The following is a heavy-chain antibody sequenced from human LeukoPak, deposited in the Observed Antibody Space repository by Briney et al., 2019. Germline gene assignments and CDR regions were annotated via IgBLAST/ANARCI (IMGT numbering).Heavy chain of an antibody. CDR3: ARDTCTNGICYTANWFDP. CDR2: IYTSGST. D-gene: IGHD2-8*01. Sequence: SETLSLTCTVSGGSISSYYWSWIRQPAGKGLEWIGRIYTSGSTNYNPSLKSRVTMSVDTSKNQFSLKLSSVTAADTAVYYCARDTCTNGICYTANWFDPWAREPWSPSPQ. V-gene: IGHV4-4*07. CDR1: GGSISSYY. J-gene: IGHJ5*02.